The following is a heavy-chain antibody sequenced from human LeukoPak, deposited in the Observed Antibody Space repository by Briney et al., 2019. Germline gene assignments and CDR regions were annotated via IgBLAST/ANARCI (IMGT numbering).Heavy chain of an antibody. V-gene: IGHV3-53*01. CDR3: ARVAWFGTFGYGHYFDY. CDR1: GFTVNSNY. D-gene: IGHD3-10*01. J-gene: IGHJ4*02. CDR2: IYSGGSP. Sequence: GESLRLSCGVSGFTVNSNYMTWVRQAPGKGLEWVSVIYSGGSPYYADSVKGRFTISRHNYENTVYLQMNSLRVEDTAVYYCARVAWFGTFGYGHYFDYWGQGTLVTVAS.